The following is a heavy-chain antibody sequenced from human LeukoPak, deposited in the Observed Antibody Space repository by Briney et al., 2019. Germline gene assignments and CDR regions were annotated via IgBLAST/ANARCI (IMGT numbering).Heavy chain of an antibody. CDR2: ISYDGSNK. CDR1: GFTFSSYA. Sequence: GGSLRLSCAASGFTFSSYAMHWVRQAPGKGLEWVAVISYDGSNKYYADSVKGRFTISRDNSKNTLYLQMNSLRAEDTAVYYCAREGYYYDSSGWVPFDYWGQGTLVTVSS. J-gene: IGHJ4*02. CDR3: AREGYYYDSSGWVPFDY. V-gene: IGHV3-30*04. D-gene: IGHD3-22*01.